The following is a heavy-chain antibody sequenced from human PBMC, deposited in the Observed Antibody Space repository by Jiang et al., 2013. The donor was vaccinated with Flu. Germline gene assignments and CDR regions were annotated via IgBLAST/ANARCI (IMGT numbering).Heavy chain of an antibody. V-gene: IGHV1-8*01. CDR2: NSGNT. J-gene: IGHJ5*02. CDR3: ARGRAGGSLNWFDP. D-gene: IGHD1-26*01. Sequence: NSGNTGYAQKFQGRVTMTRNTSISTAYMELSSLRSEDTAVYYCARGRAGGSLNWFDPWGQGTLVTVSS.